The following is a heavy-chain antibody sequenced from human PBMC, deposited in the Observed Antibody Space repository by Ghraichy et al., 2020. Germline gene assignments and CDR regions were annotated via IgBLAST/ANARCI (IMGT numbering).Heavy chain of an antibody. CDR3: ARDIVATTQYNWFDP. V-gene: IGHV4-4*07. Sequence: SETLSLTCTVSGGSISSYYWSWIRQPAGKGLEWIGRIYTSGSTNYNPSLKSRVTMSVDTSKNQFSLKLSYVTAADTAVYYCARDIVATTQYNWFDPWGQGTLVTVSS. CDR1: GGSISSYY. CDR2: IYTSGST. D-gene: IGHD5-12*01. J-gene: IGHJ5*02.